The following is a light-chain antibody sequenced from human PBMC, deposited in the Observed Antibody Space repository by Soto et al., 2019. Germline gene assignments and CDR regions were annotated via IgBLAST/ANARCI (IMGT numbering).Light chain of an antibody. V-gene: IGKV1-9*01. Sequence: IQLTPSPSSLSASVGDRVTITCRASQGVSSYLAWYQQKPGKAPKLLIYAASTLQSGVPSRFSGRGSGTDFTFTISSLQPEDFATYYCQQLNAYPRTFGQGTRLE. CDR2: AAS. CDR1: QGVSSY. CDR3: QQLNAYPRT. J-gene: IGKJ5*01.